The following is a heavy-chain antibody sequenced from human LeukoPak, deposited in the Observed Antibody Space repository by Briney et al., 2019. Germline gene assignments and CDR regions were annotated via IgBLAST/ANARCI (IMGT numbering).Heavy chain of an antibody. J-gene: IGHJ5*02. CDR1: GYTFTGYY. CDR2: INPNSGGT. Sequence: ASVKVSCKASGYTFTGYYMHWVRQAPGQGLEWMGWINPNSGGTNYAQKFQGRVTMTRDTSISTAYMELSRLRSDDTAVYYCARVHVGTYYYDSSGYWDWFDPRGQGTLVTVSS. V-gene: IGHV1-2*02. D-gene: IGHD3-22*01. CDR3: ARVHVGTYYYDSSGYWDWFDP.